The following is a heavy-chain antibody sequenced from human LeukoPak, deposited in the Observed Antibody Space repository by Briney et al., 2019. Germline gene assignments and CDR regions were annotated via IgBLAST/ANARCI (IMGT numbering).Heavy chain of an antibody. CDR1: GYSISSGYY. CDR2: IYHSGST. D-gene: IGHD5-24*01. CDR3: ARGEATITVDY. J-gene: IGHJ4*02. V-gene: IGHV4-38-2*02. Sequence: PWETLSLTCTVSGYSISSGYYWGWIRQPPGKGLEWIGSIYHSGSTYYNPSLKSRVTISVDTSKNQFSLKLSSVTAADTAVYYCARGEATITVDYWGQGTLVTVSS.